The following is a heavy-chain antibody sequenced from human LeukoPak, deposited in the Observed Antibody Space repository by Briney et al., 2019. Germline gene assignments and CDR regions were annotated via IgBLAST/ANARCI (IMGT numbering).Heavy chain of an antibody. V-gene: IGHV4-34*01. CDR1: GGSFSGYY. Sequence: SETLSLTCAVYGGSFSGYYWSWIRKPPGKGLEWIGEINHSGSTNYNPSLKSRVTISVDTSKNQFSLKLSSVTAADTAVYYCARGRPRRIVVVVAAATLGNWFDPWGQGTLVTVSS. CDR2: INHSGST. J-gene: IGHJ5*02. CDR3: ARGRPRRIVVVVAAATLGNWFDP. D-gene: IGHD2-15*01.